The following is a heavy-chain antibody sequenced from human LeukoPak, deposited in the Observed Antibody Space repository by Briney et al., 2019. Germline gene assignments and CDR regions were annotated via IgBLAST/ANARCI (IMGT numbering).Heavy chain of an antibody. D-gene: IGHD3-10*01. CDR2: IYYSGST. CDR3: ARVRGSGSYYPYYFDY. J-gene: IGHJ4*02. V-gene: IGHV4-31*03. Sequence: SQTLSLTCTVSGGSISSGGYYWSCIRQHPGKGLVWISYIYYSGSTYYNPSLKSRVTISVDTSKNQFSLKLSSVTAADTAVYYCARVRGSGSYYPYYFDYWGQGTLVTVSS. CDR1: GGSISSGGYY.